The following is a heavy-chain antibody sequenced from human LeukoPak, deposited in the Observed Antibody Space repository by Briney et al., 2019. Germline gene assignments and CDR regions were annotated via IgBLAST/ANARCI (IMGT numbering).Heavy chain of an antibody. J-gene: IGHJ4*02. D-gene: IGHD6-13*01. V-gene: IGHV3-48*04. CDR2: ISSSSSTI. CDR3: ARGGTHGIAAFPGY. Sequence: GGSLRLSCAASGFTFSSYSMNWVRQAPGKGLEWVSYISSSSSTIYYADSVKGRFTISRDNAKNSLYLQMNSLRAEDTAVYYCARGGTHGIAAFPGYWGQGTLVTVSS. CDR1: GFTFSSYS.